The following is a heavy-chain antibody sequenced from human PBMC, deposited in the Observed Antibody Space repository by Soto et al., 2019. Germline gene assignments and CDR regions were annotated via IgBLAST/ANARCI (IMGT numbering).Heavy chain of an antibody. CDR3: ARLRPPSSGRCDRLDP. Sequence: GESLKISCKGSGYSFTSYWIGWVRQMPGKGLEWMGIIYPGDSDTRYSPSFQGQVTISADKSISTAYLQWSSLKASDTAMYYCARLRPPSSGRCDRLDPRAQGTPVPVSS. V-gene: IGHV5-51*01. CDR2: IYPGDSDT. CDR1: GYSFTSYW. J-gene: IGHJ5*02. D-gene: IGHD6-19*01.